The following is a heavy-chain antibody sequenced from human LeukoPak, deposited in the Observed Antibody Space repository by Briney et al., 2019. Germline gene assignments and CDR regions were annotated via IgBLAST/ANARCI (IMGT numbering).Heavy chain of an antibody. CDR1: GGSISSGGYY. J-gene: IGHJ6*02. Sequence: SETLSLTCTVSGGSISSGGYYWSWIRQLPGKGLEWIGYTYYSGSTYYNPSLKSRVTISVDTSKNQFSLKLSSVTAADTAVYYCASNYYDSSGYNQQYYYYGMDVWGQGTTVTVSS. CDR3: ASNYYDSSGYNQQYYYYGMDV. CDR2: TYYSGST. D-gene: IGHD3-22*01. V-gene: IGHV4-30-4*08.